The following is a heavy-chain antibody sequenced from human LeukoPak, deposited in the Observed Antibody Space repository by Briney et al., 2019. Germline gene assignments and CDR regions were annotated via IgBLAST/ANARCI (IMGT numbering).Heavy chain of an antibody. Sequence: GGSLRLSCAASGFTVSSNYMSWVRQAPGKGLEWVSVIYSGGSTYYADSVKGRFTISRDSSKNTLYLQMNSLRAEDTAVYYCAKVESRLGTYQYIYWGQGTLVTVSS. CDR1: GFTVSSNY. CDR3: AKVESRLGTYQYIY. J-gene: IGHJ4*02. V-gene: IGHV3-53*01. CDR2: IYSGGST. D-gene: IGHD6-6*01.